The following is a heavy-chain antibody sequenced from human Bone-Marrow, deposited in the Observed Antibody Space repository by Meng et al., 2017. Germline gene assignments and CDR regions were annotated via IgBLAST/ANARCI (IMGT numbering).Heavy chain of an antibody. D-gene: IGHD3-9*01. Sequence: GALRLSCAASGFTFSSYAMSWVRQAPGKGLEWVSSISSSSRYIYYADSVKGRFTISRDNAKNSLYLQMNSLRAEDTAVYYCARESHHYDILTGYYDYWGQGTLVTVSS. CDR3: ARESHHYDILTGYYDY. CDR1: GFTFSSYA. CDR2: ISSSSRYI. J-gene: IGHJ4*02. V-gene: IGHV3-21*01.